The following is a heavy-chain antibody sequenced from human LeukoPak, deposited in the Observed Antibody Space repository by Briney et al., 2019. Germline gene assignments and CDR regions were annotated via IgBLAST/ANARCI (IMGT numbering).Heavy chain of an antibody. J-gene: IGHJ4*02. CDR1: GFTFSSYA. Sequence: TGGSLRLSCAASGFTFSSYAMSWVRQAPGKGLEWVSAISGSGGSTYYADSVKGRLTISRDNSKNTLYLQMNSLRAEDTAVYYCAKDLSGGRGYSYGFDYWGQGTLVTVSS. CDR3: AKDLSGGRGYSYGFDY. CDR2: ISGSGGST. V-gene: IGHV3-23*01. D-gene: IGHD5-18*01.